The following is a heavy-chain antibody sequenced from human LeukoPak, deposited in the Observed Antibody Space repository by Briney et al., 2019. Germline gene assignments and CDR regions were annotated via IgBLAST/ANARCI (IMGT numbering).Heavy chain of an antibody. D-gene: IGHD3-3*01. CDR3: ARGRGSGYDFWSGSACYMDV. CDR1: GYSISSGHY. Sequence: SETLSLTCAVSGYSISSGHYWGWIRQPPGKGLEWIGEINHSGSTNYNPSLKSRLTISVDTSKNQFFLKLSSVTAADTAVFYCARGRGSGYDFWSGSACYMDVWGKGTTVTVSS. V-gene: IGHV4-38-2*01. CDR2: INHSGST. J-gene: IGHJ6*03.